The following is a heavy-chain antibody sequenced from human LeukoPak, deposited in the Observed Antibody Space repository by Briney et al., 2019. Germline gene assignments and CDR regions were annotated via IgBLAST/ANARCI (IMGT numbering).Heavy chain of an antibody. CDR2: IRSRSITI. D-gene: IGHD3-16*01. CDR1: GFTFSDDS. J-gene: IGHJ3*02. V-gene: IGHV3-48*02. CDR3: ARDNAFAFDI. Sequence: PGGSLRLSCAASGFTFSDDSMNWVRQAPGKGLEWVAHIRSRSITISYADSVKGRFTISRDNAKNSLYLQLNSLRDEDTAVYYCARDNAFAFDIWGQGTKITVSS.